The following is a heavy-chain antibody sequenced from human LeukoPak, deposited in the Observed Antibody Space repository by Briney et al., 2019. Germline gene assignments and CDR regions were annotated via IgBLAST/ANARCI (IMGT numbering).Heavy chain of an antibody. CDR1: GYTFTGYY. J-gene: IGHJ5*01. Sequence: GASVKVSCKASGYTFTGYYMHWVRQAPGQGLEWMGWINPNSGGTNYAQKFQGRVTMTRDTSVSTAYMELNRLRSDDTGVYYCARDTTMITYWFDSWGQGTLVTVSS. V-gene: IGHV1-2*02. D-gene: IGHD5-18*01. CDR2: INPNSGGT. CDR3: ARDTTMITYWFDS.